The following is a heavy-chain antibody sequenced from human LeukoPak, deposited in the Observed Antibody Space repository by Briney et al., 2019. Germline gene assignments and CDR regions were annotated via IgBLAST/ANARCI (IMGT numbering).Heavy chain of an antibody. CDR1: GYTFTVYD. D-gene: IGHD3-3*01. CDR2: INPNSGGT. V-gene: IGHV1-2*02. CDR3: ARDSRMCYDFRSGYLMIDY. J-gene: IGHJ4*02. Sequence: ASVKVSFKASGYTFTVYDMHLVRHAPGQGLECMGWINPNSGGTNYAQKFQGRVTMTRDTSISTAYMELSRLKSDDTAVYYCARDSRMCYDFRSGYLMIDYWGQGTLVTVSS.